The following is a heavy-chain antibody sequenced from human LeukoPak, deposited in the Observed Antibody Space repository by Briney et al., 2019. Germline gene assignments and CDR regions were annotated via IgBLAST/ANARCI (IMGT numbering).Heavy chain of an antibody. V-gene: IGHV4-59*08. J-gene: IGHJ3*02. CDR2: IHYSEST. Sequence: SETLSLTCTVSGGSIRSYYWGWIRQPPGKGLEWIWYIHYSESTKYNPSLKSRVTMSVDTSKNQFSLKLSSVTAADTAVYYCASRSGSFSDALDIWGQGTLVTVSS. CDR3: ASRSGSFSDALDI. CDR1: GGSIRSYY. D-gene: IGHD3-10*01.